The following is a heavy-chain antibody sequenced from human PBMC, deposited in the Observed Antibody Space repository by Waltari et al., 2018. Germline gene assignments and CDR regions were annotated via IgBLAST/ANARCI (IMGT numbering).Heavy chain of an antibody. V-gene: IGHV1-69*13. CDR2: IIPIFGTA. D-gene: IGHD6-19*01. J-gene: IGHJ6*02. Sequence: QVQLVQSGAEVKKPGSSVKVSCKASGGTFSSYAISWVRQAPGQGLEWMGGIIPIFGTANYAQKFQGRVTSTADESTSTAYMELSSLRSEDTAVYYGARDQPLAGRPRGGMDVWGQGTTVTVSS. CDR3: ARDQPLAGRPRGGMDV. CDR1: GGTFSSYA.